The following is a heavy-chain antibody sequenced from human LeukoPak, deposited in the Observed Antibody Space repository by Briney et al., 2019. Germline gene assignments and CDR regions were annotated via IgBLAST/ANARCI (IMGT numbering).Heavy chain of an antibody. CDR2: ISSRTSYI. Sequence: GGSLRLSCAASGYTFSSYSMNWVRQAPGKGLEWVSPISSRTSYIYYADSVKGRFTISRDNAKNSLYLQMNSLRAEDTAVYSCARADFDWLSFRVRFRWFDPWGQGTLVTVSS. J-gene: IGHJ5*02. V-gene: IGHV3-21*01. CDR3: ARADFDWLSFRVRFRWFDP. CDR1: GYTFSSYS. D-gene: IGHD3-9*01.